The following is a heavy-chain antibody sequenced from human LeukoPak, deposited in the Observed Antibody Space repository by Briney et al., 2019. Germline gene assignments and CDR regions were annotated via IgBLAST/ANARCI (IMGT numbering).Heavy chain of an antibody. J-gene: IGHJ3*02. CDR3: ARVHPFPDAFDI. V-gene: IGHV1-2*06. Sequence: ASVKVSCKASGYTFTGYYMHWVRQAPGQGLEWMGRINPNSGGTNYAQKFQGRVTMTRDTSISTAHMELSRLRSDDTAVYYCARVHPFPDAFDIWGQGTMVTVSS. D-gene: IGHD2-21*01. CDR2: INPNSGGT. CDR1: GYTFTGYY.